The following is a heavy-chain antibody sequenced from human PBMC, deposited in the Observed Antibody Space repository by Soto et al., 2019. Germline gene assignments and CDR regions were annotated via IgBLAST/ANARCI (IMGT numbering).Heavy chain of an antibody. J-gene: IGHJ4*02. CDR2: ISSSSSYI. D-gene: IGHD4-4*01. Sequence: GGSLSLSCASSGFHVSIYSMNLARQAPGKGLEWVSSISSSSSYIYSADSVKGRFTISRDNAKNSLYLQMNSLRAEDTAVYYCAREDYSNFDYWGQGTLVTASS. V-gene: IGHV3-21*01. CDR1: GFHVSIYS. CDR3: AREDYSNFDY.